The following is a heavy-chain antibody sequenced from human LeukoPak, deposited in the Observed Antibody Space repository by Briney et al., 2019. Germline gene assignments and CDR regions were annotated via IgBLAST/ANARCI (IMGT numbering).Heavy chain of an antibody. J-gene: IGHJ1*01. CDR3: ASVSSSSPVEYFQH. Sequence: SQTLSLTCTVSGGSISSGGYYWSRIRQPPGKGLEWIGYIYHSGSTYYNPSLKSRVTISVDRSKNQFSLKLSSVTAADTAVYYCASVSSSSPVEYFQHWGQGTLVTVSS. CDR2: IYHSGST. CDR1: GGSISSGGYY. V-gene: IGHV4-30-2*01. D-gene: IGHD6-6*01.